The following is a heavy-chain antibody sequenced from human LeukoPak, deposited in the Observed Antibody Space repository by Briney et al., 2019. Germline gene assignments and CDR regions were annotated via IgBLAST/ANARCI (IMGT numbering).Heavy chain of an antibody. D-gene: IGHD4-23*01. CDR3: ARDLRWGYNWFDP. CDR1: GGSISSYY. J-gene: IGHJ5*02. CDR2: IYYSGST. Sequence: SETLSLTCTVSGGSISSYYWSWIRQPPGKGLEWIGYIYYSGSTNYNPSLKSRVTISVDTSKNQFSLKLSSVTAADTAVYCCARDLRWGYNWFDPWGQGTLVTVSS. V-gene: IGHV4-59*01.